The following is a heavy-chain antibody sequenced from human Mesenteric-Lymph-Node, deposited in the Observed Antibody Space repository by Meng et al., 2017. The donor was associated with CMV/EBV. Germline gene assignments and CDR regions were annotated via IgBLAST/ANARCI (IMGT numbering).Heavy chain of an antibody. CDR1: GYTLSGGG. Sequence: SGYTLSGGGRSRARKDPGQGREWLDWISGISGNTFYTENLKGRVTITTDTSTSIAYMELRSMRSDDTAVYNCARATREYYLDYWGQGTLVTVSS. V-gene: IGHV1-18*04. J-gene: IGHJ4*02. CDR3: ARATREYYLDY. CDR2: ISGISGNT.